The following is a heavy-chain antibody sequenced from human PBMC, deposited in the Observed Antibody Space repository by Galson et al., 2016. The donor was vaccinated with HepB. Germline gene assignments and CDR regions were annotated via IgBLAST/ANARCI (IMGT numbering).Heavy chain of an antibody. D-gene: IGHD3-10*01. J-gene: IGHJ6*02. Sequence: SLRLSCAASGFYFSDYSMNWVRQAPGKGPEWLSYISANSDSTYYADSVKGRFTISRDNAKNSLYLQMNSLRDEDTVVYYCARERAETVAQGVIRVHRIHYYYGMDVWGQGTTVTVSS. V-gene: IGHV3-48*02. CDR3: ARERAETVAQGVIRVHRIHYYYGMDV. CDR1: GFYFSDYS. CDR2: ISANSDST.